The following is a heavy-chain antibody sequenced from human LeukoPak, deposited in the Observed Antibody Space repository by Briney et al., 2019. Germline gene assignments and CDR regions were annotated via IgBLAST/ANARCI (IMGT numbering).Heavy chain of an antibody. D-gene: IGHD3-3*01. CDR2: IIPIFGTA. CDR3: ARAFGVATTYYYYYYGMDV. CDR1: GGTFSSYA. J-gene: IGHJ6*02. Sequence: ASVKVSCTASGGTFSSYAISWVRQAPGQGLEWMGGIIPIFGTANYAQKFQGRVTITADESTSTAYMELSSLRSEDTAVNYCARAFGVATTYYYYYYGMDVWGQGTTVTVSS. V-gene: IGHV1-69*13.